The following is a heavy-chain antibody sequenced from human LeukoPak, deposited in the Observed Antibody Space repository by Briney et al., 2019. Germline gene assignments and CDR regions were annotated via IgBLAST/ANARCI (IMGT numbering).Heavy chain of an antibody. CDR1: GYTFTSYY. J-gene: IGHJ3*02. CDR2: INPNSGGT. Sequence: ASVKVSCKASGYTFTSYYMHWVRQAPGQGLEWMGWINPNSGGTNYAQKFQGRVTITRDTSISTAYMELSRLRSDDTAVYYCARVRRITMIANAFDIWGQGTMVTVST. V-gene: IGHV1-2*02. CDR3: ARVRRITMIANAFDI. D-gene: IGHD3-22*01.